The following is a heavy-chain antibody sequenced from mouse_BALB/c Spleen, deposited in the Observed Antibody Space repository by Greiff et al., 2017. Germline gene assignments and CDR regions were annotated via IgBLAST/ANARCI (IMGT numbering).Heavy chain of an antibody. CDR3: ARGDYYGSWFAY. V-gene: IGHV1S135*01. J-gene: IGHJ3*01. D-gene: IGHD1-1*01. CDR1: GYAFTSYN. CDR2: IDPYNGGT. Sequence: VQLKESGPELVKPGASVKVSCKASGYAFTSYNMYWVKQSHGKSLEWIGYIDPYNGGTSYNQKFKGKATLTVDKSSSTAYMHLNSLTSEDSAVYYCARGDYYGSWFAYWGQGTLVTVSA.